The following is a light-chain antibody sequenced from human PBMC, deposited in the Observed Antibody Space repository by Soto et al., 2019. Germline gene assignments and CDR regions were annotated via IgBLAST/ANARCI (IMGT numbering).Light chain of an antibody. CDR3: QQSYSTPYT. V-gene: IGKV1-39*01. CDR2: AAS. Sequence: DIQMTQAPSSLSASVGVRVTITCRASQSISSYLNWYQQKPGKAPKLLIYAASSLQSGVPSRFSGSGSGADFTLTISSLQPEEFATYYCQQSYSTPYTCGQGTMLEIK. CDR1: QSISSY. J-gene: IGKJ2*01.